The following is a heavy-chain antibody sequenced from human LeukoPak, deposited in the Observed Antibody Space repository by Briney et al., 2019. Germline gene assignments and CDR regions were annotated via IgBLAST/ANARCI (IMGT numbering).Heavy chain of an antibody. CDR1: GFTFSSYW. D-gene: IGHD3-22*01. CDR3: ARDPDSSGYYYDAFDI. CDR2: INSDGSST. Sequence: PGGSLRLSCAASGFTFSSYWMNWVRQAPGKGLVWVSRINSDGSSTNYADSVKGRFTISRDNAKNTLYLQMNSLRAEDTAVYYCARDPDSSGYYYDAFDIWGQGTMVTVSS. V-gene: IGHV3-74*01. J-gene: IGHJ3*02.